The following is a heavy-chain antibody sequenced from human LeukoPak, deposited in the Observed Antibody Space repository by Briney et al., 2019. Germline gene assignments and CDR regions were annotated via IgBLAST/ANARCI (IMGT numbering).Heavy chain of an antibody. CDR2: INHSGST. CDR3: ARAGVVRKKVKIGLYNWFDP. J-gene: IGHJ5*02. Sequence: TSETLSLTCAVYGGSFSGYYWSWIRQPPGKGLEWIGEINHSGSTNYNPSLKSRVTISVDTSKNQFSLKLSSVTAADTAVYYCARAGVVRKKVKIGLYNWFDPWGQGTLVTVSS. CDR1: GGSFSGYY. V-gene: IGHV4-34*01. D-gene: IGHD3-3*01.